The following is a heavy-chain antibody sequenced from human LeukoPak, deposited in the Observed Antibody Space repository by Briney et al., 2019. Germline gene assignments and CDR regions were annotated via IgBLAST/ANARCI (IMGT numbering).Heavy chain of an antibody. J-gene: IGHJ4*02. D-gene: IGHD3-10*01. Sequence: GGSLRLSCAASGFTFSSYAMSWVRQAPGKGLEWVSAISGSGGSTYYADSMKGRFTISRDNAKNSLYLQMNSLRAEDTAVYYCARAYGSGSYHFDYWGQGTLVTVSS. CDR2: ISGSGGST. CDR3: ARAYGSGSYHFDY. V-gene: IGHV3-23*01. CDR1: GFTFSSYA.